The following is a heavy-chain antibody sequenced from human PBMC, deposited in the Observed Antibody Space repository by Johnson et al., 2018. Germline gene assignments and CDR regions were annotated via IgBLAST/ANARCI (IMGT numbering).Heavy chain of an antibody. CDR2: ISSSSRTI. CDR3: AAWGMDV. Sequence: VQLVQSGGGLVQPGGSXRLSCAASGFTFSSYSMNWVRQAPGKGLEWVSYISSSSRTIYYADSVKGRFTISRDNAKNSLYLQMNSMRDEDTAVYDLAAWGMDVWGQGTTVTVSS. J-gene: IGHJ6*02. D-gene: IGHD3-16*01. CDR1: GFTFSSYS. V-gene: IGHV3-48*02.